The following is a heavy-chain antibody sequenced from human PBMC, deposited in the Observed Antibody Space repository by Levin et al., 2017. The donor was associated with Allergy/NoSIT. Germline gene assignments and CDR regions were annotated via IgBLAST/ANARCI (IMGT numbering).Heavy chain of an antibody. V-gene: IGHV1-2*02. CDR1: GYTFTGYY. D-gene: IGHD3-10*01. J-gene: IGHJ5*02. CDR3: ARDGITMVRGVIAWFDP. Sequence: GASVKVSCKASGYTFTGYYMHWVRQAPGQGLEWMGWINPNSGGTNYAQKFQGRVTMTRDTSISTAYMELSRLRSDDTAVYYCARDGITMVRGVIAWFDPWGQGTLVTVSS. CDR2: INPNSGGT.